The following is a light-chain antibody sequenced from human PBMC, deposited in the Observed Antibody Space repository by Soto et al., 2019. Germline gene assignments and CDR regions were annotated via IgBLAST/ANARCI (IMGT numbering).Light chain of an antibody. CDR3: CSYAGSSTRWV. J-gene: IGLJ1*01. CDR1: SSDVGSYNL. CDR2: EGS. Sequence: QSALTQPASVSGSPGQSITISCTGTSSDVGSYNLVSWYQQHPGKAPKLIIYEGSKRPSGVSNRFSGSKSGNTASLTISGLQAEDEADYYCCSYAGSSTRWVFGTGTKLTVL. V-gene: IGLV2-23*01.